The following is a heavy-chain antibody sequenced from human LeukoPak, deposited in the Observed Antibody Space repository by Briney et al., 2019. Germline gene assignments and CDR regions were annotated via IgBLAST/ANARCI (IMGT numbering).Heavy chain of an antibody. D-gene: IGHD3-22*01. CDR1: GFTFSSYG. Sequence: GRSLRLSCAASGFTFSSYGMHWVPQAPAKGLEWGAVIWYDGSNKYYADSVKGRFTISRDNSKNTLYLQMNSLRAEDTAVYYCARDRSDYYDRYYYYYAMDVWGQGTTVTVSS. CDR2: IWYDGSNK. CDR3: ARDRSDYYDRYYYYYAMDV. V-gene: IGHV3-33*01. J-gene: IGHJ6*02.